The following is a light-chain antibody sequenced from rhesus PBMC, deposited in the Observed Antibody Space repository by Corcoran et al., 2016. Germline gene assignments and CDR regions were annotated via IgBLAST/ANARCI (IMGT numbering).Light chain of an antibody. V-gene: IGLV3-36*02. Sequence: SFGLTQPPSVSVSPGQTARISCGGYNIGSTYVHWFQQKPPQAPILVIYYDSERPSGIPERISGSKSGNTATLTISGVEAGDEADYYCQVWDYHSDLFIFGGGTRLTVL. J-gene: IGLJ1*01. CDR3: QVWDYHSDLFI. CDR1: NIGSTY. CDR2: YDS.